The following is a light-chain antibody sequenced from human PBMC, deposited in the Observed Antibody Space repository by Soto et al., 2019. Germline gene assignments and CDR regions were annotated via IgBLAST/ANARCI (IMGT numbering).Light chain of an antibody. J-gene: IGKJ1*01. Sequence: DLQLTQSPSFLSASVGDRVTITCRASQDISSYLAWYQQRPGKVPRFLTHSASTLQSWVPSRLSATGSGTTFTLIISSLQPEDIATYYCQQLNRFPRTFGQGTKVEV. CDR2: SAS. CDR1: QDISSY. CDR3: QQLNRFPRT. V-gene: IGKV1-9*01.